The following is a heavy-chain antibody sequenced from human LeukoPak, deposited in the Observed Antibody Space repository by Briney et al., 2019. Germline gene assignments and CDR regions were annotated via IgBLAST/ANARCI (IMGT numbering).Heavy chain of an antibody. V-gene: IGHV3-23*01. CDR3: AKELHERAAAGNWYFDL. Sequence: PGGSLRLSCEASGFTFSRYGMSWVRQAPGKGLEWVSAISGSGGTTYYADSVKGRFTISRDNPKNTLYLHMNSLRAEDTAVYYCAKELHERAAAGNWYFDLWGRGTLVTVSS. CDR2: ISGSGGTT. D-gene: IGHD6-13*01. CDR1: GFTFSRYG. J-gene: IGHJ2*01.